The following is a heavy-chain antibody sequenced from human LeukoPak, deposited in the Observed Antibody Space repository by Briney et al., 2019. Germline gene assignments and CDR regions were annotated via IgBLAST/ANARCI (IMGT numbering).Heavy chain of an antibody. CDR2: ISYDGSNK. CDR1: GFTFSSYG. J-gene: IGHJ5*02. D-gene: IGHD1-26*01. CDR3: AKDGGSTGWFDP. V-gene: IGHV3-30*18. Sequence: GRSLRLSCAASGFTFSSYGMHWVRQAPGKGLEWVAVISYDGSNKYYADSVKSRFTISRDNSKNTLYLQMNSLRAEDTAVYYCAKDGGSTGWFDPWGQGTLVTVSS.